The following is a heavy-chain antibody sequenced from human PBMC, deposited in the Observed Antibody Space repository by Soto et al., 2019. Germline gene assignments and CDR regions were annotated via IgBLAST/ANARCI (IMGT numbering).Heavy chain of an antibody. J-gene: IGHJ6*02. CDR3: AKDIENYLFGMDV. V-gene: IGHV3-9*01. Sequence: EVHLVESGGGLVQPGRSLRLSCVGSGFSFDNYGMHWVRQAPGKGLEWVSGISWNSGSVDYGDSVKGRFTISRDNGKNSLYLQMNNLRVEDTALYYCAKDIENYLFGMDVWGQGTTVTVSS. CDR1: GFSFDNYG. CDR2: ISWNSGSV.